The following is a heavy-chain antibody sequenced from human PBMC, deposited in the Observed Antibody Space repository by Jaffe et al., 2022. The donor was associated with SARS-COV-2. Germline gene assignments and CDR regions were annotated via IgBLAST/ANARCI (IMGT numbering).Heavy chain of an antibody. CDR3: AKDGDYGENWFDP. Sequence: QVQLVESGGGVVQPGRSLRLSCAASGFTFSSYGMHWVRQAPGKGLEWVAVISYDGSNKYYADSVKGRFTISRDNSKNTLYLQMNSLRAEDTAVYYCAKDGDYGENWFDPWGQGTLVTVSS. D-gene: IGHD4-17*01. V-gene: IGHV3-30*18. J-gene: IGHJ5*02. CDR2: ISYDGSNK. CDR1: GFTFSSYG.